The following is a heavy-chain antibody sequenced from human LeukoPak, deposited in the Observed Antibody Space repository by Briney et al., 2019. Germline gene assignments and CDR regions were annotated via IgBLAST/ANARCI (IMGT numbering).Heavy chain of an antibody. V-gene: IGHV1-69*05. CDR2: IIPIFGTA. J-gene: IGHJ4*02. D-gene: IGHD4-17*01. Sequence: SVTVSCKASGGTFISYAISWVRQAPGQGLEWMGGIIPIFGTANYAQNFQGRVTITTDESTSTAYMELSSLRSEDTAVYYCARREDYGDYVYWGQGTLVTGSS. CDR3: ARREDYGDYVY. CDR1: GGTFISYA.